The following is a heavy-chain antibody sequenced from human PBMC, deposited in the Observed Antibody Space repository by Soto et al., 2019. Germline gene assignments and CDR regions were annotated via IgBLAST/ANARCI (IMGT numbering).Heavy chain of an antibody. D-gene: IGHD2-2*01. V-gene: IGHV4-4*02. Sequence: SETLSLTCAVSSGSISSSNWWSWVRQPPGKGLEWIGEIYHSGSTNYNPSLKSRVTISVDKSKNQFSLKLSSVTAEDTAVYYCARSQGSSTSLEIYYYYYYGMDVWGQGTTVTVSS. CDR2: IYHSGST. CDR1: SGSISSSNW. J-gene: IGHJ6*02. CDR3: ARSQGSSTSLEIYYYYYYGMDV.